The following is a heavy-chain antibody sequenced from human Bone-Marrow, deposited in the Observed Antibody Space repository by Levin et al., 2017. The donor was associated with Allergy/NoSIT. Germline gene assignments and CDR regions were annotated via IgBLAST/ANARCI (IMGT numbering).Heavy chain of an antibody. CDR1: GITFSNHF. Sequence: GGSLRLSCAASGITFSNHFMDWVRQAPGKGLECVARIKNNAPSYATEYAASVEGRFTVSRDDSKNLVFLQMNSLRTEDTAVYYCSDLGTPYWGQGTLVTVSS. J-gene: IGHJ4*02. V-gene: IGHV3-72*01. CDR2: IKNNAPSYAT. D-gene: IGHD6-13*01. CDR3: SDLGTPY.